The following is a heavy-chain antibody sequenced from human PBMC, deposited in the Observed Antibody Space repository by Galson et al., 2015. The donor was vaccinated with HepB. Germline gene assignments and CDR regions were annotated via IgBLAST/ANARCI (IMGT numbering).Heavy chain of an antibody. CDR1: GGSISSGEYY. J-gene: IGHJ3*02. V-gene: IGHV4-30-4*01. Sequence: TLSLTCTVSGGSISSGEYYWSWIRQPPGKGLEWIGYIYYSGSTYYNPSLKSRVTISVDTSKNQFSLKLSSVTAADTAVYYCARDPPALGYCSRTSCPTDDAFDIWGQGTMVTVSS. CDR3: ARDPPALGYCSRTSCPTDDAFDI. CDR2: IYYSGST. D-gene: IGHD2-2*01.